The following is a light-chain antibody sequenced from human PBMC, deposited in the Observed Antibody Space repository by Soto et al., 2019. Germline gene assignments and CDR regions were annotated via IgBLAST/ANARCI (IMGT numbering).Light chain of an antibody. CDR1: QGISSY. Sequence: AIRMTQSPSSLSASTGDRVTITCRASQGISSYLAWYQQKPGKAPKLLICAASTLQSGVPSRFSGSGSGTDFTLPVSCLQSEDFATYYCQQYYSYPRTFGQGTKVEIK. CDR2: AAS. V-gene: IGKV1-8*01. CDR3: QQYYSYPRT. J-gene: IGKJ1*01.